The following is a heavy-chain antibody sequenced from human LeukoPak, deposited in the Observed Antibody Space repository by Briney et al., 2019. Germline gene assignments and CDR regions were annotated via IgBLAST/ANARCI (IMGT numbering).Heavy chain of an antibody. J-gene: IGHJ6*03. V-gene: IGHV3-23*01. D-gene: IGHD2-15*01. CDR1: GFTFSNYA. Sequence: PGGSLRLSCAASGFTFSNYAMTWVRQAPGKGLEWVSSISSTVINTYNADSVKGRFTISRDNSKNTLYLQMNSLRAEDTAVYYCAKSLYCNGGSCYSFYYYYYYMDVWGKGTTVTVSS. CDR3: AKSLYCNGGSCYSFYYYYYYMDV. CDR2: ISSTVINT.